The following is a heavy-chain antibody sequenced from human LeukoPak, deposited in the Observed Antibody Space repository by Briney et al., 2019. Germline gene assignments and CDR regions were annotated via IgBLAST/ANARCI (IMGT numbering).Heavy chain of an antibody. CDR3: ARHPSPQLHHFDY. CDR1: GYTFTSYY. V-gene: IGHV1-46*01. Sequence: ASVKVSCKASGYTFTSYYMHWVRQAPGQGLEWMGIINPSGDSTSYEQRFQGRLTMTRDTSTNTVYMELSSLRSEDTAVYYCARHPSPQLHHFDYWGQGTLVTVSS. J-gene: IGHJ4*02. CDR2: INPSGDST. D-gene: IGHD2-2*01.